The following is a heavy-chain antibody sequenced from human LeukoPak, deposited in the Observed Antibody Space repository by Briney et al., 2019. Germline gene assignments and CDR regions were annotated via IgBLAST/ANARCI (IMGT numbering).Heavy chain of an antibody. J-gene: IGHJ4*02. CDR3: ARDHTQPFNYGSGSSLLYFDY. V-gene: IGHV3-30-3*01. CDR2: ISYDGSNK. CDR1: GFTFSSYA. D-gene: IGHD3-10*01. Sequence: GGSLRLSCAASGFTFSSYAMHWVRQAPGKGLEWVAVISYDGSNKYYADSVKGRFTISRDNAKNSLYLQMNSLRAEDTAVYYCARDHTQPFNYGSGSSLLYFDYWGQGTLVTVSS.